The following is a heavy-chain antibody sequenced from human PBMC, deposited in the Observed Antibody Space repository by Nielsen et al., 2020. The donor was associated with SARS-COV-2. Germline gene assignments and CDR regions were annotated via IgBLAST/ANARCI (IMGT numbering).Heavy chain of an antibody. J-gene: IGHJ4*02. Sequence: GESLKISCAASGFTFSDYYMSWIRQAPGKGLVWVSYISSSGSTIYYADSVKGRFTISRDNAKNSLYLQMNSLRAEDTAVYYYARWRLRLGEDAGDYWGQGTLVTVSS. V-gene: IGHV3-11*04. D-gene: IGHD3-16*01. CDR3: ARWRLRLGEDAGDY. CDR1: GFTFSDYY. CDR2: ISSSGSTI.